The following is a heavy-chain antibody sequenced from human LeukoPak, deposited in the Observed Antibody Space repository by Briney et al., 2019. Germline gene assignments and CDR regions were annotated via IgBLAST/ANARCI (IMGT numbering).Heavy chain of an antibody. D-gene: IGHD3-22*01. V-gene: IGHV3-33*01. CDR2: IWYDGSKK. Sequence: GGSLRLSCAASGFTFSNHGMYWVRQAPGKGLEWVAIIWYDGSKKYYGDSVKGRFTVSRDNSKNTLYLQMNSLRAEDTAVYYCARDRGYYDSSGYYSPWNWFDPWGQGTLVTVSS. J-gene: IGHJ5*02. CDR3: ARDRGYYDSSGYYSPWNWFDP. CDR1: GFTFSNHG.